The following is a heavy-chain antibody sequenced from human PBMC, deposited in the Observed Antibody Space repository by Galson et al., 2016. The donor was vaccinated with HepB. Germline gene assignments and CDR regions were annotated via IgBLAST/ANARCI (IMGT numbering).Heavy chain of an antibody. V-gene: IGHV3-49*03. CDR2: IRSKPFGETT. CDR1: GFTFDDFV. J-gene: IGHJ3*01. D-gene: IGHD3-22*01. CDR3: ARPHYIDGSGYYSIRLGVFDV. Sequence: SLRLSCAASGFTFDDFVMIWSRQAPGRGPEWVGFIRSKPFGETTEYAASVKGRFSISRDDSKSIAYLQLNSLRTDDTAVYYCARPHYIDGSGYYSIRLGVFDVWGQGTMVTVSS.